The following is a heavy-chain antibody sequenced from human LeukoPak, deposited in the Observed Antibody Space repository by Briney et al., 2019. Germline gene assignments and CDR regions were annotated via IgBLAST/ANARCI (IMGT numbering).Heavy chain of an antibody. CDR3: ARYDFWSGYYYGMDV. CDR1: GFTFSSYA. J-gene: IGHJ6*02. Sequence: PGGSLRLSCAASGFTFSSYAMSWVRQAPGKGLEWVANIKQDGSEKYYVDSVKGRFTISRDNAKNSLYLQMNSLRAEDTAVYYCARYDFWSGYYYGMDVWGQGTTVTVSS. D-gene: IGHD3-3*01. CDR2: IKQDGSEK. V-gene: IGHV3-7*01.